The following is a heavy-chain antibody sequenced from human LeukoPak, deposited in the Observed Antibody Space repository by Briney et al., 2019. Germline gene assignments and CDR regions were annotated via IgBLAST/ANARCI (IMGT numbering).Heavy chain of an antibody. CDR2: IYYSGST. CDR1: GGSISSTNYY. J-gene: IGHJ5*02. D-gene: IGHD3-10*01. V-gene: IGHV4-39*01. CDR3: ARLKSGVGWFDP. Sequence: SETLSLTCTVSGGSISSTNYYWGWIRQPPGKGLEWVGSIYYSGSTYYNPSLKSRVAISVDTSKNQFSLKLSSVIAADTAVYYCARLKSGVGWFDPWGQGTLVTVSS.